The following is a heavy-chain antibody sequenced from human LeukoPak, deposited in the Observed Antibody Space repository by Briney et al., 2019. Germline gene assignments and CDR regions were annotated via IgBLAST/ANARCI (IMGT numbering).Heavy chain of an antibody. CDR1: GGSISSGGYY. Sequence: PSETLSLACTVSGGSISSGGYYWSWIRQHPGRGLEWIGYIYYSGSTYYNPSLKSRVTISVDTSKNQFSLKLSSVTAADTAVYYCARGGARWFDPWGQGTLVTVSS. CDR2: IYYSGST. J-gene: IGHJ5*02. D-gene: IGHD1-26*01. CDR3: ARGGARWFDP. V-gene: IGHV4-31*03.